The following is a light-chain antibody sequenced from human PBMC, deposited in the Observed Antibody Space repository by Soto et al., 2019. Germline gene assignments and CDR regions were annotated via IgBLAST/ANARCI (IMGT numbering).Light chain of an antibody. J-gene: IGLJ3*02. Sequence: QSVLTQPASVSGSPGQSITISCTGTSSDIGVYNYVSWFQHHPGKAPKLMIYEVNNRPSGVSDRFSGSKSGNTASLTISGLQAEDEADYYCTSFTTTSTWVFGGGTQLTVL. CDR2: EVN. V-gene: IGLV2-14*01. CDR1: SSDIGVYNY. CDR3: TSFTTTSTWV.